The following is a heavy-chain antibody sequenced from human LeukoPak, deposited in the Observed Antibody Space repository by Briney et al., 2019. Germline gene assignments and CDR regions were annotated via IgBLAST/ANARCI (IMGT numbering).Heavy chain of an antibody. Sequence: PSETLSLTCTVSGGSISSSSYYWGWIRQPPGKGLEWIGSIYYSGITNYNPSLKSRLTISVDTSKDQFSLKLSSLTAADTAGYYCARGSDTAMVWGQGTLVTVSS. CDR3: ARGSDTAMV. J-gene: IGHJ4*02. CDR2: IYYSGIT. CDR1: GGSISSSSYY. D-gene: IGHD5-18*01. V-gene: IGHV4-39*07.